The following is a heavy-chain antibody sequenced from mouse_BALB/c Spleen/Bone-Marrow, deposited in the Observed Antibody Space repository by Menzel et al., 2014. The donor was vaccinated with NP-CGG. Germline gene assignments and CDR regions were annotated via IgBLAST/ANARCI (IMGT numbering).Heavy chain of an antibody. CDR1: GYSFTDYY. D-gene: IGHD1-1*01. CDR3: ARGPTTVVAYYYTLNY. J-gene: IGHJ4*01. CDR2: VNPNNGGT. V-gene: IGHV1-34*01. Sequence: VQLQQSGPDLVKPGASVKIYCKASGYSFTDYYMHWVKQSHGKSLEWIGRVNPNNGGTDYNQKFEGKAILTVDKSSSTAFMELRSLTSEDSAVYYCARGPTTVVAYYYTLNYWGQGTSVTVSS.